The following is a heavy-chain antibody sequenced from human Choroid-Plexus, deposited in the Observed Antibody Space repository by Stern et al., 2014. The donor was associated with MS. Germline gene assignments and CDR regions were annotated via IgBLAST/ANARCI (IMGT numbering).Heavy chain of an antibody. Sequence: VQLVESGGGVVQPGTPLRLSCAASGFSLSNYAVHWVRQAPGKGLEWVSLISLDGSDAYYADSVKGRFTVSRDTSKNTLHLQMNSLTGDDTAVYYCAKERRPHYSSGYYAEFDYWGQGVLVTVSS. CDR1: GFSLSNYA. V-gene: IGHV3-30*04. J-gene: IGHJ4*02. D-gene: IGHD6-19*01. CDR3: AKERRPHYSSGYYAEFDY. CDR2: ISLDGSDA.